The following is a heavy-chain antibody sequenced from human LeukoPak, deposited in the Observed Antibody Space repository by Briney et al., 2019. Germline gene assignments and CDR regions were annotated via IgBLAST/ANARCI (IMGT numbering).Heavy chain of an antibody. D-gene: IGHD3-22*01. CDR2: INSDGINT. CDR1: GFTFSNYW. J-gene: IGHJ5*02. Sequence: GGSLTLSCAASGFTFSNYWMHWVRQAPGKGLVWVSRINSDGINTSYADSVKGRFTISRDNAKNTLNLQMNSLRAEDTAVYYCARDLGQYYDTSDNWFDPWGQGTLVTVSS. V-gene: IGHV3-74*01. CDR3: ARDLGQYYDTSDNWFDP.